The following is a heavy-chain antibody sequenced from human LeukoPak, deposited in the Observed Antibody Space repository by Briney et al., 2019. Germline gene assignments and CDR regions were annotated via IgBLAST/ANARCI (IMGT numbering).Heavy chain of an antibody. CDR3: ARADTLGIVVVPAAIPAWFDP. J-gene: IGHJ5*02. Sequence: SETLSLTCAVYGGSFSGYYWSWIRQPPGKGLEWIGEINHSGSTNYNPSLKSRVTISVDTSKNQFSLKLSSVTAADTAVYYCARADTLGIVVVPAAIPAWFDPWGRGTLVTVSS. V-gene: IGHV4-34*01. D-gene: IGHD2-2*02. CDR2: INHSGST. CDR1: GGSFSGYY.